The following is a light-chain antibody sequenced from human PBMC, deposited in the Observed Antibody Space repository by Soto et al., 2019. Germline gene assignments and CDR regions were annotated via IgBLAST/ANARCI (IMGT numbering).Light chain of an antibody. V-gene: IGKV4-1*01. CDR3: QQYYSTPRT. CDR2: WAS. CDR1: QSVIYSSNNKNY. J-gene: IGKJ1*01. Sequence: DIVMTQSPDSLAVSLGERATINCKSSQSVIYSSNNKNYLAWYQQKPGQPPKLLIYWASTRESGVPDRFSGSGSGTDFTLTISSLQAEDVAVYYCQQYYSTPRTFGQGTKV.